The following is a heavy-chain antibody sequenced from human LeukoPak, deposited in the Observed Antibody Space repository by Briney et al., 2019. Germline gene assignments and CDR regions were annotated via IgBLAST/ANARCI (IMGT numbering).Heavy chain of an antibody. Sequence: GGSLRLSCAASGFTFSSYAMSWVRQAPGKGLEWVSAISGSGGSTYYADSVKGRFTISRDNSKNTLYLQMNSLRAEDTAVYYCAKGGSSSGWSHYYYYMDVWGKGTTVTVSS. D-gene: IGHD6-19*01. CDR1: GFTFSSYA. CDR2: ISGSGGST. J-gene: IGHJ6*03. V-gene: IGHV3-23*01. CDR3: AKGGSSSGWSHYYYYMDV.